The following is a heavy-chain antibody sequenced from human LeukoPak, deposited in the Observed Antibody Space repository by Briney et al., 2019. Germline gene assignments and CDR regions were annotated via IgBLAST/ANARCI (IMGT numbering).Heavy chain of an antibody. CDR2: ITSSSGTI. V-gene: IGHV3-48*02. CDR1: GFTFSTYS. J-gene: IGHJ4*02. D-gene: IGHD3-3*01. Sequence: GGSLRLSCADSGFTFSTYSMNWVRQAPGKGLEWVSYITSSSGTIYYADSVRGRFTISRDNAKNSLYLQMNSLRDEDTAVYYCARSSGHFDYWGQGTLVTVSS. CDR3: ARSSGHFDY.